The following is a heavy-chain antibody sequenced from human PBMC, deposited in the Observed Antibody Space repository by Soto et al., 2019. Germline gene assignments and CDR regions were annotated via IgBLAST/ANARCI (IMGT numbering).Heavy chain of an antibody. CDR3: ARHLSVSGSDLDY. V-gene: IGHV1-3*01. CDR2: INAGNGNT. D-gene: IGHD3-10*01. J-gene: IGHJ4*02. CDR1: GYTFTDYT. Sequence: QVQLEQSGAEVKKPGASVMVSCKASGYTFTDYTMHWVRQAPGQRLEWMGWINAGNGNTQYSQKFQGRVTITRDTSVSTAYMALSSLTSEDTAVYYCARHLSVSGSDLDYWGQGTLVTVSS.